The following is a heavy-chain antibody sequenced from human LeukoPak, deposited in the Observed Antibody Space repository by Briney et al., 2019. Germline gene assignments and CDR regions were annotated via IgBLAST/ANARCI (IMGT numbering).Heavy chain of an antibody. CDR3: ARDATVAKAW. V-gene: IGHV3-21*01. Sequence: GGSLRLSCRASGFTLSSYCMLWVRQAPGKGLVWFSSISSGGSYGYCADSVKGRFTNSRHNARKSLYLQMNRLRAEETAVYYCARDATVAKAWWGQGTQVTVSS. CDR2: ISSGGSYG. CDR1: GFTLSSYC. J-gene: IGHJ4*02. D-gene: IGHD1-1*01.